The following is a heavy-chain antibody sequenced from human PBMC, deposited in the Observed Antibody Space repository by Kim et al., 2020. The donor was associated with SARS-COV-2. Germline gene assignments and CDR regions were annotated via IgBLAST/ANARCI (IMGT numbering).Heavy chain of an antibody. CDR2: ISSSSSYT. J-gene: IGHJ6*02. D-gene: IGHD3-16*02. CDR1: GFTFSDYY. V-gene: IGHV3-11*05. Sequence: GGSLRLSCAASGFTFSDYYMSWIRQAPGKGLEWVSYISSSSSYTNYADSVKGRFTISRDNAKNSLYLQMNSLRAEDTAVYYCARGRYDYVWGSYRWDYYYYGMDVWGQGTTVTVSS. CDR3: ARGRYDYVWGSYRWDYYYYGMDV.